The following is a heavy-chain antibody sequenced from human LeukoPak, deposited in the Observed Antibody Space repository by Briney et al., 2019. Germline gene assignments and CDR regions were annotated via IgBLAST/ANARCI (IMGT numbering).Heavy chain of an antibody. Sequence: ASVKVSCKASGYTFTNYYMHWVRQASGQGLEWMGIINPSGGSTNYAQKFRDRVTMTRDMSTSTVYMELSSLRSEDTAVYYCSSGASRDYWGQGTLVTVSS. CDR2: INPSGGST. V-gene: IGHV1-46*01. CDR3: SSGASRDY. J-gene: IGHJ4*02. CDR1: GYTFTNYY.